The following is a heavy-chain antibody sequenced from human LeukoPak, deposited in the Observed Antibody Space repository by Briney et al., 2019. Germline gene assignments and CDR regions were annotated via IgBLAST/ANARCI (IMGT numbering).Heavy chain of an antibody. CDR2: ISVSGGST. Sequence: RGALRLSCAASGFTFRSYAMSWVRQAPGKGLKWVSAISVSGGSTYYADSVKGRLTISRDNCKNTLYLQMNSVRAEDTAVYYCAKDQHSSGWKYYYCYGMDVWGQGTTVTVSS. CDR3: AKDQHSSGWKYYYCYGMDV. CDR1: GFTFRSYA. J-gene: IGHJ6*02. V-gene: IGHV3-23*01. D-gene: IGHD6-19*01.